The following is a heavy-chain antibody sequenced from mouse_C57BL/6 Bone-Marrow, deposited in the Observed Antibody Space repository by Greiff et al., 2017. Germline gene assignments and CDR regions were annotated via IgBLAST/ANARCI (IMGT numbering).Heavy chain of an antibody. CDR3: ERVTYYDYDDYAMDY. D-gene: IGHD2-4*01. CDR2: ISDGGSHT. Sequence: EVKLVESGGGLMKPGGSLKLSCAASGFTFSSYAMSWVRQTPEKRLEWVATISDGGSHTYYPDNVKGGFTISRDNAKDNLYLQMSQLKSGDTDMYYCERVTYYDYDDYAMDYWGQGTAVTVSS. J-gene: IGHJ4*01. CDR1: GFTFSSYA. V-gene: IGHV5-4*03.